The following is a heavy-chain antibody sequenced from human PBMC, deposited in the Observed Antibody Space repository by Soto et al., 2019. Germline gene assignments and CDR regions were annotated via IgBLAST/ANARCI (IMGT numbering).Heavy chain of an antibody. V-gene: IGHV3-13*04. Sequence: EVQLVESGGGLVQPGGSLRLSCAASGFTFSSYDMHWVRQATGKGLEWVSAIGTAGDTYYPGSVKGRFTISRENAKNSWYLQMSSLRAGDTAVYYCARGAEPGIAAAATSWFDPWGQGTLVTVSS. J-gene: IGHJ5*02. CDR2: IGTAGDT. CDR1: GFTFSSYD. CDR3: ARGAEPGIAAAATSWFDP. D-gene: IGHD6-13*01.